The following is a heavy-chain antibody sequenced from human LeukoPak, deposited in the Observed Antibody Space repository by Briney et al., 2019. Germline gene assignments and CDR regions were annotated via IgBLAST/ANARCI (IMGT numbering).Heavy chain of an antibody. V-gene: IGHV3-20*04. CDR2: INWNGGTI. CDR1: GGSINTYY. Sequence: ETLSLTCTVSGGSINTYYWSWVRQAPGKGLEWVSGINWNGGTIGYADSVKGRFTISRDNAKNSLYLQMNSLRAEDTALYYCARYGFYCSSTSCYIFDNWGQGTLVTVSS. J-gene: IGHJ4*02. D-gene: IGHD2-2*02. CDR3: ARYGFYCSSTSCYIFDN.